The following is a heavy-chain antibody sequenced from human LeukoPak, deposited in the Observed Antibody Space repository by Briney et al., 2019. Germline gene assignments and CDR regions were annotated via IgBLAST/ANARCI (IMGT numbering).Heavy chain of an antibody. CDR3: VQGWRDN. CDR1: GFTFSNYW. CDR2: INQDSSEK. V-gene: IGHV3-7*01. D-gene: IGHD2-15*01. J-gene: IGHJ4*02. Sequence: GGSLRLSCATSGFTFSNYWMSWVRQAPGKGLEWVANINQDSSEKYYVDSVKGRFTISRDNAKNALYLQLNTLRPEDTAVYYCVQGWRDNWGQGTLVTVSS.